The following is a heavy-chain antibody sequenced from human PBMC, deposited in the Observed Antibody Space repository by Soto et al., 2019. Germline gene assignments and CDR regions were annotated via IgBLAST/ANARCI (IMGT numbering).Heavy chain of an antibody. CDR3: ARYFFDSSGYSNWFDS. D-gene: IGHD3-22*01. CDR1: GGSTSSGAYY. V-gene: IGHV4-31*03. CDR2: MHYSGSA. J-gene: IGHJ5*01. Sequence: QVQLQESGPGLVKPSQTLSLTCTVSGGSTSSGAYYWGWIRQHSGKGLELIGYMHYSGSAYYNPSLKIRVTISVDTSMNQFSLKLSSVTAADTAMYYCARYFFDSSGYSNWFDSWGQGTLVTVSS.